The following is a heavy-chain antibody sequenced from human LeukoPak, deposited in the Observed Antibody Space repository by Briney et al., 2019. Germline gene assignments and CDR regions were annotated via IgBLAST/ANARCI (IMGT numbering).Heavy chain of an antibody. J-gene: IGHJ4*02. CDR1: GFTFGESV. CDR3: ARSYDVLAAYCPPDY. Sequence: PGGSLRLSCTTSGFTFGESVMSWFRQAPGKGLEWVGLIRSKRYGGTTQYAASVKGRFTISRDDSKSISLLQMNSLKTEKTAVYFWARSYDVLAAYCPPDYWGRGTLVTVSS. V-gene: IGHV3-49*03. D-gene: IGHD3-9*01. CDR2: IRSKRYGGTT.